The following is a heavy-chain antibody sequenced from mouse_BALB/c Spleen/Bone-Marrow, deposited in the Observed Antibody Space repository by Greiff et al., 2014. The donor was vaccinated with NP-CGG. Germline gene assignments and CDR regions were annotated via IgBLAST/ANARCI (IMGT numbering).Heavy chain of an antibody. Sequence: QVQLQQSGAELAKPGASVKMSCKASGYTFTSYWMHWVKQRPGQGLEWIGYINPSTGYTEYNQKFKDKATLTADKSSSTAYMQLSSLTSEDSAVYYCARQITTVDYAMYYWGQGTSVTVSS. J-gene: IGHJ4*01. CDR1: GYTFTSYW. CDR2: INPSTGYT. D-gene: IGHD1-1*01. CDR3: ARQITTVDYAMYY. V-gene: IGHV1-7*01.